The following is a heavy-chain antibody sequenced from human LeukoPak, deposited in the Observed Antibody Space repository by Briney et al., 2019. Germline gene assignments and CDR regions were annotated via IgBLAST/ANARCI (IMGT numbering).Heavy chain of an antibody. Sequence: GGSLRPSCAPSGFPFSSYAIHWVRQPPGKGLDGASLISGDGGSTHYADSVRGRFTFSRDKSKNSLYLQMNSLRTEDTALYYCARDTTSGGIDYWGQGTLVTVSS. CDR2: ISGDGGST. J-gene: IGHJ4*02. V-gene: IGHV3-43*02. CDR1: GFPFSSYA. D-gene: IGHD2/OR15-2a*01. CDR3: ARDTTSGGIDY.